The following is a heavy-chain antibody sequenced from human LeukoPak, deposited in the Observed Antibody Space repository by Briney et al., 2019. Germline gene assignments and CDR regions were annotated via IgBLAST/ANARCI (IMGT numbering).Heavy chain of an antibody. J-gene: IGHJ3*02. D-gene: IGHD3-22*01. CDR1: GYTFTGYY. CDR2: INPNSGGT. CDR3: ARDVGVITPNDAFDI. Sequence: ASVKVSCKASGYTFTGYYMHWVRQAPGQGLEWMGRINPNSGGTNYAQKFQGRVTMTRDTSISTAYMELSRLRSDDTAVYYCARDVGVITPNDAFDIWGQGTMATVSS. V-gene: IGHV1-2*06.